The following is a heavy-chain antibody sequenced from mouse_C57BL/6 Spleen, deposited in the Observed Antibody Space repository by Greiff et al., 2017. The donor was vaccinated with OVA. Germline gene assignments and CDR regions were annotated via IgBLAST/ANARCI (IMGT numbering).Heavy chain of an antibody. Sequence: VQVVESGPGLVAPSQSLSITCTVSGFSLTSYGVSWVRQPPGKGLEWLGVIWGDGGTNSHSALISRLSISQDNSKSQVFLKLNSLQTDDTATYYCAKNYYDYDGDSHYYAMDYWGQGTSVTVSS. D-gene: IGHD2-4*01. CDR3: AKNYYDYDGDSHYYAMDY. CDR2: IWGDGGT. CDR1: GFSLTSYG. J-gene: IGHJ4*01. V-gene: IGHV2-3*01.